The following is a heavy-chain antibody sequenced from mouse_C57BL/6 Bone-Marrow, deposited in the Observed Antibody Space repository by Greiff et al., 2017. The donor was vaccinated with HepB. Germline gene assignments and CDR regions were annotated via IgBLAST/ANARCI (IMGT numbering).Heavy chain of an antibody. D-gene: IGHD1-1*01. CDR3: ARIPTGAMDY. CDR2: ISSGSSTI. J-gene: IGHJ4*01. CDR1: GFTFSDYG. V-gene: IGHV5-17*01. Sequence: EVQLQESGGGLVKPGGSLKLSCAASGFTFSDYGMHWVRQAPEKGLEWVAYISSGSSTIYYADTVNGRFTISRDNAKNTLFLQMTSLRSEDTAMYYCARIPTGAMDYWGQGTSVTVSS.